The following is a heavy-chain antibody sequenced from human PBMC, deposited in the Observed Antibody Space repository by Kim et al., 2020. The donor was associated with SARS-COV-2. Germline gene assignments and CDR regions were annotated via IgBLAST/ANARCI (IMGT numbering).Heavy chain of an antibody. CDR2: FDPEDGET. D-gene: IGHD1-26*01. CDR1: GYTLTELS. CDR3: ATAFPLGATLDYYYYGMDV. J-gene: IGHJ6*01. V-gene: IGHV1-24*01. Sequence: ASVKVSCKVSGYTLTELSMHWVRQAPGKGLEWMGGFDPEDGETIYAQKFQGRVTMTEDTSTDTAYMELSSLRSEDTAVYYCATAFPLGATLDYYYYGMDVSGQGTTVTVSS.